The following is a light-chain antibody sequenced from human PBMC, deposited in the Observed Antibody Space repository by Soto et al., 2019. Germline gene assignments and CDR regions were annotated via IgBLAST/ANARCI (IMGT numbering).Light chain of an antibody. J-gene: IGLJ1*01. CDR2: GNK. V-gene: IGLV1-40*01. Sequence: QSVLTQPPSVSGAPGQRVTISCTGSSSNIGAGYDVHWYQQRPGTAPKLLIYGNKNRPSGAPDRFSGSKSGTSASLAITGLRAEDEADYYCQSYDSSLSVSYVFGTGTKLTVL. CDR3: QSYDSSLSVSYV. CDR1: SSNIGAGYD.